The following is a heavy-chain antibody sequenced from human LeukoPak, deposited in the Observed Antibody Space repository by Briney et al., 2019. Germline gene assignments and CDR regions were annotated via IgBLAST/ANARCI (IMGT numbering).Heavy chain of an antibody. J-gene: IGHJ6*04. CDR1: GYTFINYG. V-gene: IGHV1-18*04. D-gene: IGHD5-12*01. CDR3: AREGYSGYGGYYYYGMDV. CDR2: ISAYNGNT. Sequence: GSVKVSCKASGYTFINYGISWVRLAPGQGLEWMGWISAYNGNTNYAQKVQGRVTMTTDTSTSTAYMEMRSLRSDDTAVYYCAREGYSGYGGYYYYGMDVWGKGTTVTVSS.